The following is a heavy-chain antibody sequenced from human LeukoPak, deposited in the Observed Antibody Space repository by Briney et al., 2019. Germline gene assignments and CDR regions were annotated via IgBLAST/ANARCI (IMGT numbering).Heavy chain of an antibody. CDR1: GGSISSGGYY. V-gene: IGHV4-31*03. D-gene: IGHD5-18*01. CDR2: IFYSGIT. CDR3: VRENTPLVGAVFDF. J-gene: IGHJ4*02. Sequence: SETLSLTCTVSGGSISSGGYYWSWVRQHPGKGLEWIGYIFYSGITNYNPSLKSRLTMSVDTSKNQFSLRLTSVTAADTAVYYCVRENTPLVGAVFDFWGRGAQVTVSS.